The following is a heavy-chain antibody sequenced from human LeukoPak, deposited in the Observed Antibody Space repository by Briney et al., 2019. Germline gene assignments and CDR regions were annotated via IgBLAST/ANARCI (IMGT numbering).Heavy chain of an antibody. CDR1: GFTFSSYG. D-gene: IGHD3-10*01. CDR3: ARDDNDYGSGSYYKGVWY. CDR2: ISYDGSNK. J-gene: IGHJ4*02. V-gene: IGHV3-30*19. Sequence: GGSLRLSCAASGFTFSSYGMHWVRQAPGKGLEWVAVISYDGSNKYYADSVKGRFTISRDNSKNTLYLQMNSLRAEDTAVYYCARDDNDYGSGSYYKGVWYWGQGTLVTVSS.